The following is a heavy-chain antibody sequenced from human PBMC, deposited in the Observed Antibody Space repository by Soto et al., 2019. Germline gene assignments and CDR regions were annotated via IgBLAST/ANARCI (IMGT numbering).Heavy chain of an antibody. CDR1: GGSISYYY. V-gene: IGHV4-4*07. D-gene: IGHD3-10*01. CDR3: ARDYGSGSYYTFDY. Sequence: SETLSLTCTVSGGSISYYYWNWIRQPAGKGLEWIGRIYSSGSTNYNPSLKSRVSMSIDTSKNQFSLKVRAVTAADTAVYYCARDYGSGSYYTFDYWGQGTLVTVSS. J-gene: IGHJ4*02. CDR2: IYSSGST.